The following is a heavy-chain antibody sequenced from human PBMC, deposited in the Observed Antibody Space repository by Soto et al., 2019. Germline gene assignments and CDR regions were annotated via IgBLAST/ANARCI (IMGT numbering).Heavy chain of an antibody. Sequence: PSETLSLTCAVSGYSISSGYYWGWIRQPPGKGLEWIGSIYHSGSTYYNPSLKSRVTISVDTSKNQFSLKLSSVTAADTAVYYCARDPKQLVADVWGQGTTVTVSS. D-gene: IGHD6-13*01. J-gene: IGHJ6*02. CDR2: IYHSGST. CDR1: GYSISSGYY. CDR3: ARDPKQLVADV. V-gene: IGHV4-38-2*02.